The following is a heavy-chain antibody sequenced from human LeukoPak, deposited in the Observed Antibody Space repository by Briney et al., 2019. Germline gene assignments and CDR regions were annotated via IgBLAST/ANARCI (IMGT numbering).Heavy chain of an antibody. CDR3: ARGRYYGFSGDS. CDR1: GGAIGSDGYY. V-gene: IGHV4-31*03. J-gene: IGHJ4*02. Sequence: SQTLSLTCSVSGGAIGSDGYYWNWIRQHPGKGLEWIGYIYYSGSASYNPSLKSRVTISVDTSKNQFSLRLSSVTAADTAVYYCARGRYYGFSGDSWGQGSLVTVSS. CDR2: IYYSGSA. D-gene: IGHD3-10*01.